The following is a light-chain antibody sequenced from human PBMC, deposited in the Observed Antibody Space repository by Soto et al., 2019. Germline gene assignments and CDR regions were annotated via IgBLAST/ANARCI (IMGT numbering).Light chain of an antibody. CDR2: GTN. CDR1: SGSVSTGHF. CDR3: VLYMGGGTDV. J-gene: IGLJ1*01. Sequence: QTVVTQEPSFSVSPGVTVTLTCGLSSGSVSTGHFPSWYQQTPGQAPRTLIYGTNSRSSGVPDRFSGSILGTKAALTITGAQADDESDYYCVLYMGGGTDVFGAGTKLTVL. V-gene: IGLV8-61*01.